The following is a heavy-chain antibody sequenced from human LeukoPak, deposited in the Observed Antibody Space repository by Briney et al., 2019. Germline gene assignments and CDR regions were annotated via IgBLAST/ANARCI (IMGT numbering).Heavy chain of an antibody. D-gene: IGHD1-7*01. CDR1: GFIFSDYY. V-gene: IGHV3-11*01. CDR2: ITDNGIKI. CDR3: ARAGLYNWNYEGTAYFDY. Sequence: GGSLRLSCAASGFIFSDYYMGWIRQAPGRGLEWVSYITDNGIKIYYTDSVKGRFTISRDNAKNSLYLQMNSLRAEDTALYYCARAGLYNWNYEGTAYFDYWGQGTLVTVSS. J-gene: IGHJ4*02.